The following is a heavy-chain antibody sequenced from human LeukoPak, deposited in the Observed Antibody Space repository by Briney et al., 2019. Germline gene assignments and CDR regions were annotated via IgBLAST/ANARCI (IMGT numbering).Heavy chain of an antibody. CDR1: GFTFSSYA. J-gene: IGHJ4*02. CDR3: ARGIVGDYDYVWGSYRYTAQFWPDNPQFDY. V-gene: IGHV3-23*01. CDR2: ISGSGGST. Sequence: QPGGSLRLSCAASGFTFSSYAMSWVRQAPGKGLEWVSAISGSGGSTYYADSVKGRFTISRDNSKNTLYLQMNSLRAEDTAVYYCARGIVGDYDYVWGSYRYTAQFWPDNPQFDYWGQGTLVTVSS. D-gene: IGHD3-16*02.